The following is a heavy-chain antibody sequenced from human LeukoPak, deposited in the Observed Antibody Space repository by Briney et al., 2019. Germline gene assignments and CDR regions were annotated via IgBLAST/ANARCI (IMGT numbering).Heavy chain of an antibody. D-gene: IGHD3-3*01. J-gene: IGHJ4*02. CDR2: INPNSGGT. Sequence: ASVKVSCKASGYTFTRYYMHWVRQAPGQGLEWMGWINPNSGGTNYAQKFQGRVTMTRDTSISTAYMELSRLRSDDTAVYYCARDDFWSGYLQLDYWGQGTLVTVSS. V-gene: IGHV1-2*02. CDR3: ARDDFWSGYLQLDY. CDR1: GYTFTRYY.